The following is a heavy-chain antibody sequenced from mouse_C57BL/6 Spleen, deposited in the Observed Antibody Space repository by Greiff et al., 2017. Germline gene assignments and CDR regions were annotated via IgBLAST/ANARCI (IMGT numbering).Heavy chain of an antibody. CDR2: IDPSDSYP. J-gene: IGHJ4*01. CDR3: ARNLYPYYAMDY. V-gene: IGHV1-50*01. D-gene: IGHD2-12*01. CDR1: GYTFTSYW. Sequence: QVQLQQPGAELVKPGASVKLSCKASGYTFTSYWMQWVKQRPGQGLEWIGEIDPSDSYPNYNQKFKGKATLTVDTSSSTAYMHLSSLTSEDSAVYYFARNLYPYYAMDYWGQGTSVTVSS.